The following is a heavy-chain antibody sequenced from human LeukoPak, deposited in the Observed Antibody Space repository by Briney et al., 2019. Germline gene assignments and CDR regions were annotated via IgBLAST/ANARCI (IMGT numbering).Heavy chain of an antibody. D-gene: IGHD3-22*01. J-gene: IGHJ5*02. Sequence: PSETLSLTCTISGGSISSYYWSWIRQPPGKGLEWIGDIYYSGSTNYNPSLKSRVTISVDTSKNQFSLKLSSVTAADTAVYYCARNSYYYDSSGPRFDPWGQGTLVTVSS. V-gene: IGHV4-59*01. CDR1: GGSISSYY. CDR3: ARNSYYYDSSGPRFDP. CDR2: IYYSGST.